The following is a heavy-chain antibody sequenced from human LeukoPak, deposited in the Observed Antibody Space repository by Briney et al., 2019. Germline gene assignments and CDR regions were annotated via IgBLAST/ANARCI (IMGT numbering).Heavy chain of an antibody. Sequence: QPGGSLRLSCAASGFTLSSYAMHWVRQAPGKGLEWVAVISYDGSNKYYADSVKGRFTISRDNSKNTLYLQMNSLRAEDTAVYYCARDPATVVRGYFDYWGQGTLVTVSS. D-gene: IGHD4-23*01. V-gene: IGHV3-30-3*01. CDR2: ISYDGSNK. J-gene: IGHJ4*02. CDR1: GFTLSSYA. CDR3: ARDPATVVRGYFDY.